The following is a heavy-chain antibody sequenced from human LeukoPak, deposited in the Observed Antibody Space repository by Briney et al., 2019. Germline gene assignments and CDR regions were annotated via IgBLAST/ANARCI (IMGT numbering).Heavy chain of an antibody. D-gene: IGHD4-11*01. Sequence: GGSLRLSCAAPGFTFGSYSMSWVRQAPGKGLEWVSTTSGSGGNTYYADSVKGRFTISRDNSNNTLYLQMHSLRAEDTAVFYCAKSRGYSNSYFDYWGQGTLVTVSS. CDR1: GFTFGSYS. V-gene: IGHV3-23*01. J-gene: IGHJ4*02. CDR2: TSGSGGNT. CDR3: AKSRGYSNSYFDY.